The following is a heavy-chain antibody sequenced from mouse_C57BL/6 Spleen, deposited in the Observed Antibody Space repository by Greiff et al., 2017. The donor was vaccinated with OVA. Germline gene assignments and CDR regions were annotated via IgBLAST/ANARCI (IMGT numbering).Heavy chain of an antibody. CDR1: GFSLTSYG. V-gene: IGHV2-2*01. J-gene: IGHJ4*01. CDR2: IWGGG. Sequence: QVQLQQSGPGLVQPSQSLSITCTVSGFSLTSYGVHWVRQSPGKGLEWLGVIWGGGSISKDNSKSQVFFKMNSLQADDTAIYYCARLIYYVHAMDYRGQGTSVTASS. D-gene: IGHD2-1*01. CDR3: ARLIYYVHAMDY.